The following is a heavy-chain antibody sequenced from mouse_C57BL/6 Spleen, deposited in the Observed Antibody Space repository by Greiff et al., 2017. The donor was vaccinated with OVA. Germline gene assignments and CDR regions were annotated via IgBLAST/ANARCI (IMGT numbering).Heavy chain of an antibody. CDR3: TREGLGYYAMDY. CDR2: ISSGGDYI. Sequence: EVHLVESGEGLVKPGGSLKLSCAASGFTFSSYAMSWVRQTPEKRLEWVAYISSGGDYIYYADTVKGRFTISRDNARNTLYLQMSSLKSEDTAMYYCTREGLGYYAMDYWGQGTSVTASS. J-gene: IGHJ4*01. CDR1: GFTFSSYA. V-gene: IGHV5-9-1*02. D-gene: IGHD2-10*02.